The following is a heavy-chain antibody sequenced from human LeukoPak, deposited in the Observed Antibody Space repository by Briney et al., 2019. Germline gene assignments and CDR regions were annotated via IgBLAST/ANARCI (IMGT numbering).Heavy chain of an antibody. V-gene: IGHV3-23*01. Sequence: GGSLRLSCEASGFTFGSHAMYWVRQAPGKGLEWVAGIFGSGGSPPYADPVKGRFTISRDNSQNTVYLQINRLRAEDTAVYYCGKTTVGYSSGQKPAWPVDYWGQGTLVTVSS. CDR1: GFTFGSHA. D-gene: IGHD5-18*01. J-gene: IGHJ4*02. CDR3: GKTTVGYSSGQKPAWPVDY. CDR2: IFGSGGSP.